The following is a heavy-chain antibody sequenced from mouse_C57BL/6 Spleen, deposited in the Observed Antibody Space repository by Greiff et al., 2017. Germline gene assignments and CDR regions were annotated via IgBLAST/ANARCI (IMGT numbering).Heavy chain of an antibody. J-gene: IGHJ2*01. V-gene: IGHV1-82*01. CDR1: GYAFSSSW. D-gene: IGHD2-3*01. CDR2: IYPGDGDT. Sequence: VQLQQSGPELVKPGASVKISCKASGYAFSSSWMNWVKQRPGKGLEWIGRIYPGDGDTNYNGKFKGKATLTADKSSSTAYMQLSSLTSEDSAVYFCARSGDGYYGNYFDYWGQGTTLTVSS. CDR3: ARSGDGYYGNYFDY.